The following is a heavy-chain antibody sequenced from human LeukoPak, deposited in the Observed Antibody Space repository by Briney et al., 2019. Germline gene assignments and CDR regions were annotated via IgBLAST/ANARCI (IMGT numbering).Heavy chain of an antibody. D-gene: IGHD6-13*01. CDR3: ARGYSSSWHLNWFDP. V-gene: IGHV4-59*08. Sequence: TSETLSLTCTVSGDSISTYYWSWIRQPPGEGLEWIGYIYYSGSTNYNPSLKSRITISVDTSKNQFSLKLSSVTAADTAVYYCARGYSSSWHLNWFDPWGQGTLVTVSS. CDR2: IYYSGST. CDR1: GDSISTYY. J-gene: IGHJ5*02.